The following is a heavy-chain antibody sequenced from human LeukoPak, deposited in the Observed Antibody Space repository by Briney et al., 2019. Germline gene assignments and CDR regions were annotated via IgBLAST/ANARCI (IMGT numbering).Heavy chain of an antibody. CDR1: GFTFSSYG. Sequence: GGSLRLSCAASGFTFSSYGMHWVRQAPGKGLEWVAVISYDGSNKYYADSVKGRFTISRDNSKNTLYLQMNSLRAEDTAVYYCAKDGGYCRGGSCYENWFDPWGQGTLVTVSS. D-gene: IGHD2-15*01. CDR2: ISYDGSNK. J-gene: IGHJ5*02. V-gene: IGHV3-30*18. CDR3: AKDGGYCRGGSCYENWFDP.